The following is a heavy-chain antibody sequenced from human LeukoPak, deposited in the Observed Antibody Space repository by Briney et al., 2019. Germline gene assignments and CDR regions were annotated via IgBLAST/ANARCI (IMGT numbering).Heavy chain of an antibody. CDR2: IYHSGST. CDR3: AGRGSSGWSDDYGMDV. Sequence: SETLSLTCAVSGGSISSSNWWSWVRQPPGKGLEWIGEIYHSGSTNYNPPLKSRVTISVDKSKNQFSLKLSSVTAADTAVYYCAGRGSSGWSDDYGMDVWGKGTTVTVSS. D-gene: IGHD6-19*01. CDR1: GGSISSSNW. V-gene: IGHV4-4*02. J-gene: IGHJ6*04.